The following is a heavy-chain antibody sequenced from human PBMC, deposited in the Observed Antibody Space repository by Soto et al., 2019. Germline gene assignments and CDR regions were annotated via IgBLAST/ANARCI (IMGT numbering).Heavy chain of an antibody. D-gene: IGHD3-22*01. CDR2: IDPSDSYT. CDR3: ASSYYYDSSGYYYGNSFDY. Sequence: PGESLKISCKGSGYSFTSYWISWVRQMPGKGLEWMGRIDPSDSYTNYSPSFQGHVTISADKSISTAYLQWSSLKASDTAMYYCASSYYYDSSGYYYGNSFDYWGQGTLVTVSS. J-gene: IGHJ4*02. V-gene: IGHV5-10-1*01. CDR1: GYSFTSYW.